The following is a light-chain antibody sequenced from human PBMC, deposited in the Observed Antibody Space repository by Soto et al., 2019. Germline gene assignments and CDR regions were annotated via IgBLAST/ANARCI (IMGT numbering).Light chain of an antibody. J-gene: IGKJ1*01. CDR3: QQYNNWPLWT. CDR2: GAS. V-gene: IGKV3-15*01. Sequence: EIVMTQSPATLSVSPGERATLSCRASQSVSSNLAWYQQKPGQAPRLLIYGASTRATAIPARFSGSGSGTEFTLTIGSLQSEAFAVYYCQQYNNWPLWTFGQGTKVEIK. CDR1: QSVSSN.